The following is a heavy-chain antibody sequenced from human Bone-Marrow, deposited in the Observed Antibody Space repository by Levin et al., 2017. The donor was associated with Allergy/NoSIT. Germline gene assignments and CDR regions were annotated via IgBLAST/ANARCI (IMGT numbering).Heavy chain of an antibody. J-gene: IGHJ4*02. CDR1: GGPVRSSSHY. CDR2: IYFTGRT. Sequence: SETLSLTCTVSGGPVRSSSHYWGWIRQSPGKGLEWIGTIYFTGRTYYNPSLRTRVTMSIDTSKHPFSLRLTSVTAADTAVYSCATFISAWATLPHTHIGDCFEYWGQGNLVTVS. V-gene: IGHV4-39*01. CDR3: ATFISAWATLPHTHIGDCFEY. D-gene: IGHD6-19*01.